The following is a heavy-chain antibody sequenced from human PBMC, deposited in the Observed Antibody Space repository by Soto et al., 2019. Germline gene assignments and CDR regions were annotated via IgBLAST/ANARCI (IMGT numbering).Heavy chain of an antibody. V-gene: IGHV3-30*03. CDR1: GFTFSSYG. J-gene: IGHJ4*02. CDR2: ISYDGSNK. D-gene: IGHD2-8*01. CDR3: AGLMDTLFDRFDY. Sequence: GGSLRLSCAASGFTFSSYGMHWVRQAPGKGLEWVAVISYDGSNKYYADSVKGRFTISRDNSKNTLYLQMNSLRAEDTAVYFCAGLMDTLFDRFDYWGRGILVTVSS.